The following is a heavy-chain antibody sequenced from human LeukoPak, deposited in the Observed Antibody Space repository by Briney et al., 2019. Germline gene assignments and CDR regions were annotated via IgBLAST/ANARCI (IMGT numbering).Heavy chain of an antibody. CDR1: GFTFSSYA. J-gene: IGHJ4*02. V-gene: IGHV3-23*01. CDR2: ISGSGGST. CDR3: AKRVGYYYDSSGYWDY. Sequence: GGYLRLSCAASGFTFSSYAMSWVRQAPGKGLEWVSAISGSGGSTYYADSVKGRFTISRDNSKNTLYLQMNSLRAEDTAVYYCAKRVGYYYDSSGYWDYWGQGTLVAVSS. D-gene: IGHD3-22*01.